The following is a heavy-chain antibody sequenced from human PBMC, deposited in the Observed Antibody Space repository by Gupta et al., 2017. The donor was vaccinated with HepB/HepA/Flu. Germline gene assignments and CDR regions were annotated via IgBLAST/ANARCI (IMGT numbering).Heavy chain of an antibody. CDR1: GYTFTGYY. D-gene: IGHD6-13*01. CDR2: INTNSGGT. CDR3: AIAAAARMGQPWFDP. J-gene: IGHJ5*02. Sequence: QVQLVQSGAEVKKPGASVKVSCKASGYTFTGYYMHWVRQAPGQGLEWMGWINTNSGGTNYAQKGQGRVTMTRDTSISTAYLELSRLRSEETAVYYCAIAAAARMGQPWFDPGVQGTLVTVYS. V-gene: IGHV1-2*02.